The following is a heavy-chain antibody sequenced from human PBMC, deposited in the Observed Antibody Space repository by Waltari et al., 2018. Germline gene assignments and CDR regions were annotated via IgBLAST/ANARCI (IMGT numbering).Heavy chain of an antibody. V-gene: IGHV3-48*03. CDR3: ARQTYYDFWSGYYTRSFDY. Sequence: EVQLVESGGGLVQPGGSLRLSCAASGFTFSSYEMNWVRQAPGKGLEWVSYISSSGSTIYYADSVKCRFTISRDNAKNSLYLQMNSLRAEDTAVYYCARQTYYDFWSGYYTRSFDYWGQGTLVTVSS. CDR2: ISSSGSTI. CDR1: GFTFSSYE. J-gene: IGHJ4*02. D-gene: IGHD3-3*01.